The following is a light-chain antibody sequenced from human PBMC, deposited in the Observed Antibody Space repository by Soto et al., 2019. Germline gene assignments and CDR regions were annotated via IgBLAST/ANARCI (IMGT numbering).Light chain of an antibody. Sequence: EIVLTQSPATLSLSPGERATLSCRASQSVSSYLAWYQQKPGQAPRLLIYDASNRATGIPARFSGSGSGTDFTLTISSLEPEDFAAYYCQQRSNWPPFTFGGGTKVDIK. J-gene: IGKJ4*01. CDR1: QSVSSY. CDR2: DAS. V-gene: IGKV3-11*01. CDR3: QQRSNWPPFT.